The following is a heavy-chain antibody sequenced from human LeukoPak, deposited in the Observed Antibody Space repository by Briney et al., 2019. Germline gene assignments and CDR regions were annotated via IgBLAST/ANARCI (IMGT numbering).Heavy chain of an antibody. D-gene: IGHD6-13*01. CDR3: ARRRKQLVNLFDP. CDR1: GYTFTGYY. J-gene: IGHJ5*02. V-gene: IGHV1-2*02. Sequence: ASVKVSCKASGYTFTGYYMHWVRQAPGQGLEWMGWINPNSGGTNYAQKFQGRVTMTRDTSISTAYMELSRLRSDDTAVYYCARRRKQLVNLFDPWGQGTLVTVSP. CDR2: INPNSGGT.